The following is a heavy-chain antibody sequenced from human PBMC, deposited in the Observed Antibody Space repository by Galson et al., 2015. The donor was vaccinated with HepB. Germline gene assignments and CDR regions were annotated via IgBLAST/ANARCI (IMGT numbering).Heavy chain of an antibody. V-gene: IGHV3-23*01. CDR2: ISGSGGST. J-gene: IGHJ2*01. D-gene: IGHD3-3*01. CDR3: AKVLEDARRRINWYFDL. Sequence: SLRLSCAASGFTFSSYGMHWVRQAPGKGLEWVSAISGSGGSTYYADSVKGRFTISRDNSKNTLYLQMNSLRAEDTAVYYCAKVLEDARRRINWYFDLWGRGTLVTVSS. CDR1: GFTFSSYG.